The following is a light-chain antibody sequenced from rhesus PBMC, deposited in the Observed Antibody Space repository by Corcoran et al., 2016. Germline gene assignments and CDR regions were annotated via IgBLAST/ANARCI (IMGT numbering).Light chain of an antibody. V-gene: IGKV1-28*01. CDR3: LQHDVYPFT. CDR1: QDIGSD. J-gene: IGKJ3*01. CDR2: SAS. Sequence: DIQMTQSPSSLSASVGDTVTITCRASQDIGSDLNWFQQKPGKAPNILIYSASSLESGVPAMFSGSGSGTEFTLTISSLQPEDFAAYYCLQHDVYPFTFGPGTKLDIK.